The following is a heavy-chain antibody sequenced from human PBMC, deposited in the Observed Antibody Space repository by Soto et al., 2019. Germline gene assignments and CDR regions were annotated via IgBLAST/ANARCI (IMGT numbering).Heavy chain of an antibody. J-gene: IGHJ4*02. V-gene: IGHV2-26*01. CDR1: GFSLSNARMG. D-gene: IGHD2-21*01. CDR3: ERTVARMNLAY. CDR2: IFSNDET. Sequence: QVTLKESGPVLVKPTETLTLTCTVSGFSLSNARMGVSWIRQPPGKALEWLAHIFSNDETAYSTSLKTRLTISKDTSKSQVVRTMGNMDPVDTATYSCERTVARMNLAYWGQGTLVTVSA.